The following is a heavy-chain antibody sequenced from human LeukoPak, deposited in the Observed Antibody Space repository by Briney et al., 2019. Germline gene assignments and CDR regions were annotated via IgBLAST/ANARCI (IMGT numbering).Heavy chain of an antibody. V-gene: IGHV1-46*01. CDR2: INPSGGST. J-gene: IGHJ4*02. CDR1: GYTFTGCI. D-gene: IGHD2-2*01. CDR3: ARVPGRSAMNFDY. Sequence: ASVKVSCKASGYTFTGCIMHWVRQAPGQGLEWMGIINPSGGSTNYAQKFQGRVTMTRDTSTSTVYMELSSLRSEDTAMYYCARVPGRSAMNFDYWGQGTLVTVSS.